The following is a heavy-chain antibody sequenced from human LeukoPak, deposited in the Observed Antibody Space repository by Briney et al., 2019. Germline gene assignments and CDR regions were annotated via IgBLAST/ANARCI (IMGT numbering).Heavy chain of an antibody. CDR1: GFTFSSYA. J-gene: IGHJ1*01. Sequence: GGSLRLSCAASGFTFSSYAMNWVRQAPGKGLEWVSGISGSGGSTTYYADSVKGRFTISRDNAKNSLYLQMNSLRAEDMAVYYCVRDLMGAGGTTAYFHHWGQGTLVTVSS. CDR2: ISGSGGSTT. V-gene: IGHV3-23*01. CDR3: VRDLMGAGGTTAYFHH. D-gene: IGHD1-1*01.